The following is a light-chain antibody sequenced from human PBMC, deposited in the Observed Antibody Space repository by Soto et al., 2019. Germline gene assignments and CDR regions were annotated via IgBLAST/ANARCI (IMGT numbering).Light chain of an antibody. CDR1: SGHSSYA. V-gene: IGLV4-69*01. CDR2: LNSDGSH. Sequence: QPVLTQSPSASASLGGSVKLTCTLSSGHSSYAIAWHQQQPEKGPRYLMKLNSDGSHSKGDGIPDRFSGSSSGAERYLTISSLQSEDEADYYCQTWCTGIVVFGGGTKLTVL. CDR3: QTWCTGIVV. J-gene: IGLJ2*01.